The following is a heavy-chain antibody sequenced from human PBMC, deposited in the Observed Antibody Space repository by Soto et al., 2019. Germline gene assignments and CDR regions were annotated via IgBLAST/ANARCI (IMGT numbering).Heavy chain of an antibody. V-gene: IGHV1-2*04. D-gene: IGHD2-2*01. CDR2: INPNSGGT. J-gene: IGHJ6*02. CDR3: ARDQGRGCSSTSCYAWDYYYYGMDV. CDR1: GYTFTGYY. Sequence: ASVKDSCKASGYTFTGYYMHWVRQAPGQGLEWMGWINPNSGGTNYAQKFQGWVTMTRDTSISTAYMELSRLRSDDTAVYYCARDQGRGCSSTSCYAWDYYYYGMDVWGQGTTVTVSS.